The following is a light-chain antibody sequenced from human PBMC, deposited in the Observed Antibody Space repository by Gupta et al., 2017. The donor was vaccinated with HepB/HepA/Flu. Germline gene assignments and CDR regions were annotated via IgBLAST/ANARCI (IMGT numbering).Light chain of an antibody. V-gene: IGLV3-1*01. CDR3: QAWDSSTAVV. J-gene: IGLJ2*01. CDR2: QDS. CDR1: KLGDKY. Sequence: SYELTQPPSVSVSPGQNASITGSGDKLGDKYACWYQQKPGQSPVLVIYQDSKRPSGIPERFSCSNSGNTATLTISGTQAMDEADYYCQAWDSSTAVVFGGGTKLTVL.